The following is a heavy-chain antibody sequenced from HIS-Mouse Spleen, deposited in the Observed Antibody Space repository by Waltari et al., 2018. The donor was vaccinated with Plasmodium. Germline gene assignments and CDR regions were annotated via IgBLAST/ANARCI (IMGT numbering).Heavy chain of an antibody. D-gene: IGHD7-27*01. CDR3: ATSGLTGGTYYFDY. CDR2: ISYDGSNK. Sequence: QVQLVESGGGVVQPGRSLRLSCAASGFTFSSYGMHWVRQAPGKGLGGVAVISYDGSNKYYADSVKGRFTISRDNSKNTLYLQMNSLRAEDTAVYYCATSGLTGGTYYFDYWGQGTLVTVSS. V-gene: IGHV3-30*03. J-gene: IGHJ4*02. CDR1: GFTFSSYG.